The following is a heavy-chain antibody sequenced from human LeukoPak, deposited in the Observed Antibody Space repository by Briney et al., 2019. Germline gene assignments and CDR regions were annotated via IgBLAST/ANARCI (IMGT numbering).Heavy chain of an antibody. CDR1: GGSISSYY. J-gene: IGHJ3*02. V-gene: IGHV4-59*08. Sequence: SETLSLTCTVSGGSISSYYWSWIRQPPGKGLEWIGYIYYSGSTNYNPSLKSRVTISVDTSKNQFSLKLSSVTAADTAVYYCARTYDYVWGSYRDDAFDIWGQGTMVTVSS. CDR3: ARTYDYVWGSYRDDAFDI. D-gene: IGHD3-16*02. CDR2: IYYSGST.